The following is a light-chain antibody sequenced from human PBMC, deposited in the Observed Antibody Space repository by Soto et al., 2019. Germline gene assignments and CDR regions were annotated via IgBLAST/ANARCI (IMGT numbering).Light chain of an antibody. CDR2: DAS. V-gene: IGKV1-5*01. CDR3: QLYNSFWT. CDR1: QSISSW. Sequence: DIQMTQSPSTLSASVGDRVTITCRASQSISSWLAWYQQKPGKAPKLLIYDASYLERGVPSRFSGSGSGTEFTLTISSLQPDDLATYYCQLYNSFWTFGQGTKVEI. J-gene: IGKJ1*01.